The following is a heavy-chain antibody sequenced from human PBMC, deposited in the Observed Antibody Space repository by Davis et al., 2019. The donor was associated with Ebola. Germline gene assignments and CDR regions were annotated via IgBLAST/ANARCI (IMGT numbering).Heavy chain of an antibody. CDR3: AKDTDSGSYFSWYFDL. D-gene: IGHD1-26*01. CDR1: GFTFDDYA. Sequence: GGSLRLSCAASGFTFDDYAMHWVRQAPGKSLEWVSGISWNSGSIGYADSVKGRFTISRDNAKNSLYLQMNSLRAEDTALYYCAKDTDSGSYFSWYFDLWGRGTLVTVSS. V-gene: IGHV3-9*01. CDR2: ISWNSGSI. J-gene: IGHJ2*01.